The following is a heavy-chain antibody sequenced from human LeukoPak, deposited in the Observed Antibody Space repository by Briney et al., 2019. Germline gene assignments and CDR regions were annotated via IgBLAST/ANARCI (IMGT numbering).Heavy chain of an antibody. CDR2: INPSGGST. V-gene: IGHV1-46*01. CDR3: ARDLSPYYYDSSGYYWGGY. Sequence: GASVKVSCKASGYTFTSYYMHWVRQAPGQGLEWMGIINPSGGSTSYAQKFQGRVTMTRDTSTSTVYMELRSLRSDDTAVYYCARDLSPYYYDSSGYYWGGYWGQGTLVTVSS. CDR1: GYTFTSYY. J-gene: IGHJ4*02. D-gene: IGHD3-22*01.